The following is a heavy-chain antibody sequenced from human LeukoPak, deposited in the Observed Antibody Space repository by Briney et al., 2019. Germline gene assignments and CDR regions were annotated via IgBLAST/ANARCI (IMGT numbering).Heavy chain of an antibody. CDR3: ARDFAGHCSSSNCYADY. Sequence: GGSLRLSCAVSGFTFSTCSMNWVRQAPGKGLEWVSSISSSSRYIYYADSVKGRFTISRDNAKNSLYLQLSSLRAEDTAVYYCARDFAGHCSSSNCYADYWGQGTLVTVSS. CDR2: ISSSSRYI. V-gene: IGHV3-21*01. D-gene: IGHD2-2*01. CDR1: GFTFSTCS. J-gene: IGHJ4*02.